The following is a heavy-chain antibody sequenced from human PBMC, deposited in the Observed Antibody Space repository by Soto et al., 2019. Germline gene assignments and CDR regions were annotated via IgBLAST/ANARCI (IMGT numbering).Heavy chain of an antibody. CDR2: IIPIFGTA. CDR1: GGTFSSYA. J-gene: IGHJ4*02. D-gene: IGHD3-3*01. CDR3: ARERITIFGVVRYYFDY. V-gene: IGHV1-69*13. Sequence: SVKVSCKASGGTFSSYAISWVRQAPGQGLEWMGGIIPIFGTANYAQKFQGRVTITADESTSTAYMELSSLRSEDTAVYYCARERITIFGVVRYYFDYWGQGTLVTVSS.